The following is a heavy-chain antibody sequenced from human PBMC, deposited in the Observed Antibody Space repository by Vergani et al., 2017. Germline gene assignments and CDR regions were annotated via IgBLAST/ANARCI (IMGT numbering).Heavy chain of an antibody. J-gene: IGHJ4*02. Sequence: QVQLVQSGAEVKKPGASVKVSCKASGYTFTGYYMHWVRQAPGQGLEWMGWINPNSGVTNYAQKFQGRVTMTRDTSISTAYMELSRLRSDDTAVYYCARGLPYYYGSGSYGYWGQGTLVTVSS. CDR3: ARGLPYYYGSGSYGY. D-gene: IGHD3-10*01. V-gene: IGHV1-2*02. CDR2: INPNSGVT. CDR1: GYTFTGYY.